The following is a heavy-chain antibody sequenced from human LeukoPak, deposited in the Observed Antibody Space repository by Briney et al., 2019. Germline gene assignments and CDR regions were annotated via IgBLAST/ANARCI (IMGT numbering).Heavy chain of an antibody. CDR2: INSDGSST. CDR3: ARDNYDQFPPVTTYYYYYYMDV. Sequence: GGSLRLSCAASGFTFSSYWMHWVRQAPGKGLVWVSRINSDGSSTSYADSVKGRFTISRDNAKNTLYLQMNSLRAEDTAVYYCARDNYDQFPPVTTYYYYYYMDVWGKGTTVTVSS. V-gene: IGHV3-74*01. J-gene: IGHJ6*03. D-gene: IGHD3-16*01. CDR1: GFTFSSYW.